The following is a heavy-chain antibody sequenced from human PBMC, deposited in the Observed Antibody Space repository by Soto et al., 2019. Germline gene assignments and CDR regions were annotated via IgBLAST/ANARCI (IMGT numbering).Heavy chain of an antibody. CDR1: GFTFSSYA. CDR2: ISGSGGST. D-gene: IGHD3-22*01. J-gene: IGHJ3*02. CDR3: AKRIPQYYYDSSGYYYSFGNWGAFDI. V-gene: IGHV3-23*01. Sequence: VGSLRLSCAASGFTFSSYAMSWVRQAPGKGLEWVSAISGSGGSTYYADSVKGRFTISRDNSKNTLYLQMNSLRAEDTAVYYCAKRIPQYYYDSSGYYYSFGNWGAFDIWGQGTMVTVSS.